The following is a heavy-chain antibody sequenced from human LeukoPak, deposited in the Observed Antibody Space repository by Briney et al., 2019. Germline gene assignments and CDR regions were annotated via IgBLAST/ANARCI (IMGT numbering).Heavy chain of an antibody. D-gene: IGHD3-9*01. J-gene: IGHJ3*02. V-gene: IGHV5-51*01. Sequence: PGESLKISCKDSGDSFSSKWIGWVRQMPGKGLEWMGIIYPGNFDTRYSPSFQGHVTISVDKSINTAYLQWSSLKASDTARYYCASPNTRRSSLYFFDTWGQGTMVTVSS. CDR3: ASPNTRRSSLYFFDT. CDR2: IYPGNFDT. CDR1: GDSFSSKW.